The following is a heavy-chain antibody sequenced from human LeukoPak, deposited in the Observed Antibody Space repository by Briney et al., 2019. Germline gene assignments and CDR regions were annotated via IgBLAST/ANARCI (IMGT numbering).Heavy chain of an antibody. V-gene: IGHV3-21*01. CDR1: PFIFSRYS. Sequence: LGGSLRLSCAVSPFIFSRYSINWVRQAPGKGLEWVSSITPSGYTFYADSVKGRFTISRDNAKNSLFFQMNSLRAEDTAVYYCARIGAAVRRLGGVEGQLDADYWGQGTLVTVSS. D-gene: IGHD6-13*01. CDR2: ITPSGYT. J-gene: IGHJ4*02. CDR3: ARIGAAVRRLGGVEGQLDADY.